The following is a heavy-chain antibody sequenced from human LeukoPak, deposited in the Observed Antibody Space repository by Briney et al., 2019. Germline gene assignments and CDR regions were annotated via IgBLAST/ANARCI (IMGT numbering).Heavy chain of an antibody. V-gene: IGHV5-51*03. J-gene: IGHJ3*02. Sequence: KPGESLKISCKGSGYSFTSYWICWVRQMPGKGLEWMGIIYPGDSDTRYSPSFQGQVTISADKSISTAYLQWSSLKASDTAMYYCASQDYYDSMKNDAFDIWGQGTMVTVSS. D-gene: IGHD3-22*01. CDR1: GYSFTSYW. CDR2: IYPGDSDT. CDR3: ASQDYYDSMKNDAFDI.